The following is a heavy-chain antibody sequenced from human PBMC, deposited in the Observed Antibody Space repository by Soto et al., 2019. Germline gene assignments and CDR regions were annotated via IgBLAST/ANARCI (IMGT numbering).Heavy chain of an antibody. CDR1: GESISSSSYY. J-gene: IGHJ4*02. Sequence: SETLSLTCIVSGESISSSSYYWGWIRQPPGKGLEWIGSIYYSGRTYYNPSFKSRVTISIDTSKNQFSLKLSSVTATDTAACYCARQRTTVVTLAYFDHWGQGALVTVSS. CDR3: ARQRTTVVTLAYFDH. CDR2: IYYSGRT. D-gene: IGHD2-21*02. V-gene: IGHV4-39*01.